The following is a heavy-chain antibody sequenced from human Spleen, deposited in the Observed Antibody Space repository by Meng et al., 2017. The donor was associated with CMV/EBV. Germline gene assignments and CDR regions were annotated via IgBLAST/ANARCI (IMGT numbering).Heavy chain of an antibody. Sequence: GSGGPIRSSNWGSWVRQPPGKGLEWIGEIYYSGSTNYNPSLKSRVTISIDKSKNQFSLILSSVTAADTAVYYCATLVPAAVNWFDPWGQGTLVTVSS. D-gene: IGHD2-2*01. J-gene: IGHJ5*02. V-gene: IGHV4-4*02. CDR2: IYYSGST. CDR3: ATLVPAAVNWFDP. CDR1: GGPIRSSNW.